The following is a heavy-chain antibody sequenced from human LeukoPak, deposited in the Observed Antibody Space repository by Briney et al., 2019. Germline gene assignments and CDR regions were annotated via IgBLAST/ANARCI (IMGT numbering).Heavy chain of an antibody. Sequence: QPGGSLRVSCAASGFTFSSYAMTWVRQAPGKGLEWVSVISGSGGSTYYADSVKGRFTVSRDNSKNTLYLQMSRLRAEDTAVYYCAEGSPLGYCSGGSCYPRYWGQGTLVTVSS. CDR2: ISGSGGST. J-gene: IGHJ4*02. CDR3: AEGSPLGYCSGGSCYPRY. V-gene: IGHV3-23*01. D-gene: IGHD2-15*01. CDR1: GFTFSSYA.